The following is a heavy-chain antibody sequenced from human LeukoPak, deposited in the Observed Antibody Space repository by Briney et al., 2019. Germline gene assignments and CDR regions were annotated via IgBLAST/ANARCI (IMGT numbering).Heavy chain of an antibody. J-gene: IGHJ6*02. CDR3: ARDSGSSSWWTLLSKEGDGMDV. Sequence: ASVKVSCKASGYTFTGYYMHWVRQAPGQGLEWMGWINPNSGGTNYAQKFQGRVTMTRDTSISTAYMELSRLRSDDTAVYHCARDSGSSSWWTLLSKEGDGMDVWGQGTTVTVSS. V-gene: IGHV1-2*02. CDR2: INPNSGGT. CDR1: GYTFTGYY. D-gene: IGHD6-13*01.